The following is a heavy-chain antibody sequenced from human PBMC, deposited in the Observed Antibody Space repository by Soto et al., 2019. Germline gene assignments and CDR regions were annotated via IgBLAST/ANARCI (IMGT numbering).Heavy chain of an antibody. V-gene: IGHV4-4*02. CDR3: ARLRAGRYYYYGMDV. CDR1: GGSISSSNW. CDR2: IYHSGST. D-gene: IGHD3-16*01. Sequence: SETLSLTCAVSGGSISSSNWWSWVRQPPGKGLEWIGEIYHSGSTNYNPSLKSRVTISVDKSKNQFSLKLSSVTAADTAVYYCARLRAGRYYYYGMDVWGQGTTVTVSS. J-gene: IGHJ6*02.